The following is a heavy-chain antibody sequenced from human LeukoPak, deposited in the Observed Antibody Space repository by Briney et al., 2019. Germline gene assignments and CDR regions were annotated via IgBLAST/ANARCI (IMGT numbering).Heavy chain of an antibody. D-gene: IGHD5-18*01. Sequence: SVKVSCKASGGTFSSYAISWVRQAPGQGLEWMGGIIPIFGTANYAQKFQGRVTITADKSTSTAYMELSSLRSEDTAVYYCARDGLKYIYGYPFDCWGQGTLVTVSS. CDR1: GGTFSSYA. CDR2: IIPIFGTA. V-gene: IGHV1-69*06. CDR3: ARDGLKYIYGYPFDC. J-gene: IGHJ4*02.